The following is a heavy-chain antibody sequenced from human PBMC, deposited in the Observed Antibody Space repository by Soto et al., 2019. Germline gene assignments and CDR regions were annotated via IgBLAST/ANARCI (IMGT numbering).Heavy chain of an antibody. D-gene: IGHD2-15*01. Sequence: SQTIPLTCAISGDSVSSHSAARNWIRHSKSRGLEWLVRTYYRSKWYNDYAVSVKSRIIINPDTSKNQVSLQLNSVTPEDTAVYYSALVDHCGRGSCYNLDGYWRRRTRGIASS. CDR3: ALVDHCGRGSCYNLDGY. J-gene: IGHJ4*02. CDR2: TYYRSKWYN. V-gene: IGHV6-1*01. CDR1: GDSVSSHSAA.